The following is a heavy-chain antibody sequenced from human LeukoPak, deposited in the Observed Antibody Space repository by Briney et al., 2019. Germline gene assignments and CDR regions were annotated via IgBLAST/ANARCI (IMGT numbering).Heavy chain of an antibody. CDR1: GYRFTSYG. Sequence: ASVKVSCKASGYRFTSYGISWVRQAPGQGREWMGWISAYNGNTNYAQKLQGRVTMTTDTSTSTAYMELRSLRSGDTAVYYCSREVLRGSYGYWGQGTLVTVSS. V-gene: IGHV1-18*01. CDR3: SREVLRGSYGY. CDR2: ISAYNGNT. D-gene: IGHD1-26*01. J-gene: IGHJ4*02.